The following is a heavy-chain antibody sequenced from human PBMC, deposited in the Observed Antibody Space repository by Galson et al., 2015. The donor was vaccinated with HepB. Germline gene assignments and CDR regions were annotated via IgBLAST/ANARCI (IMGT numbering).Heavy chain of an antibody. D-gene: IGHD3-9*01. J-gene: IGHJ6*02. CDR1: GYTFTSYG. Sequence: SVKVSCRASGYTFTSYGISWVRQAPGQGLEWMGWISAYNGNTNYAQKLQGRVTMTTDTSMSTAYMELRSLRSDDTAVYYCARDAYYDILTGYSRYDYYYYGMDVWGQGTTVTVSS. CDR3: ARDAYYDILTGYSRYDYYYYGMDV. V-gene: IGHV1-18*01. CDR2: ISAYNGNT.